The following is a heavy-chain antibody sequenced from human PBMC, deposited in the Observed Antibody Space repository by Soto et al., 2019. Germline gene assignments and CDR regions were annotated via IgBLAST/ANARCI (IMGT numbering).Heavy chain of an antibody. V-gene: IGHV3-30*04. Sequence: GGSLRLSCAASGFTFSSYAMHWVRQAPGKGLEWVAVISYDGSNKYYADSVKGRFTISRDNSKNTLYLQMNSLSAEDTAVYYCARDLGKSGLFDYWGQGTLVTVSS. CDR2: ISYDGSNK. J-gene: IGHJ4*02. CDR3: ARDLGKSGLFDY. CDR1: GFTFSSYA.